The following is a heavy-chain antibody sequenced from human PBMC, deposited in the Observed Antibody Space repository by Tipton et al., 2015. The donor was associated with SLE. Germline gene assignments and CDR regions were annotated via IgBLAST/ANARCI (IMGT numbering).Heavy chain of an antibody. CDR1: GFTFSSYG. CDR2: IWYDGSNK. Sequence: RSLRLSCAASGFTFSSYGMHWVRQAPGKGLEWVAVIWYDGSNKYYADSVKGRFTISRDNSKNTLYLQMNSLRAEDTAVYYCAKELEAYYYDSSGYYYIPYAFDIWGQGTMVTVSS. D-gene: IGHD3-22*01. J-gene: IGHJ3*02. V-gene: IGHV3-33*06. CDR3: AKELEAYYYDSSGYYYIPYAFDI.